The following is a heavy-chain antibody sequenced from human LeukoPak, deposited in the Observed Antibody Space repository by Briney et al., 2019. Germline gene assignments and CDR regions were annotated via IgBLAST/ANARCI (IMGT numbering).Heavy chain of an antibody. Sequence: PGGSLRLSCAASGFTFDDYAMHWVRQAPGKGLGWVSGISWNSGSIGYADSVKGRFTISRDNAKNSLYLQMNSLRAEDTALYYCAKDMGPNIVVVTTNYYYYGMDVWGQGTTVTVSS. D-gene: IGHD2-21*02. J-gene: IGHJ6*02. CDR3: AKDMGPNIVVVTTNYYYYGMDV. V-gene: IGHV3-9*01. CDR1: GFTFDDYA. CDR2: ISWNSGSI.